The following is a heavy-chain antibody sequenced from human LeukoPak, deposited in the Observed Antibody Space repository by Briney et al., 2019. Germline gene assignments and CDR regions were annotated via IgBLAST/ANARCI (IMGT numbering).Heavy chain of an antibody. CDR2: IYYSGST. J-gene: IGHJ3*01. D-gene: IGHD3-22*01. CDR1: GGSISSGDYY. CDR3: ARAQDTMIPVGAFDL. Sequence: SETLSLTCTVSGGSISSGDYYWSWIRQPPGKGLEWIGYIYYSGSTYYNPSLKSRVTISVDTSKNQFSLKLSSVTAADTAVYYCARAQDTMIPVGAFDLWGQGTMVTVSS. V-gene: IGHV4-30-4*01.